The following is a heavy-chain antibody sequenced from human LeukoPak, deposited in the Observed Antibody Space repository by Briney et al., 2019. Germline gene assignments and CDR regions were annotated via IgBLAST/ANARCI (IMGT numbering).Heavy chain of an antibody. Sequence: ASVKVSCKASGYTFTGYYMHWVRQAPGQGLEWMGWINPNSGGTNYAQKFQGRVTMTRETSISTAYMELSRLRSDDTAVYYCARELLWFGELSVDYWGQGTLVTVSS. J-gene: IGHJ4*02. V-gene: IGHV1-2*02. CDR1: GYTFTGYY. D-gene: IGHD3-10*01. CDR2: INPNSGGT. CDR3: ARELLWFGELSVDY.